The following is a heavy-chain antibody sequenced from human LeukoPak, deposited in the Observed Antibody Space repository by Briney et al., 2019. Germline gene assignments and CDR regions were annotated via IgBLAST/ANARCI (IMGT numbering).Heavy chain of an antibody. Sequence: ASVKVSCKASGYTFTSYGISWVRQAPGQGLEWMGWISAYNSNTNYAQKLQGRVTMTTETSTSTAYTELRSLRSDDTAVYYCARDGTTTVTPWAYWGQGTLVTVSS. CDR2: ISAYNSNT. J-gene: IGHJ4*02. V-gene: IGHV1-18*01. CDR3: ARDGTTTVTPWAY. D-gene: IGHD4-17*01. CDR1: GYTFTSYG.